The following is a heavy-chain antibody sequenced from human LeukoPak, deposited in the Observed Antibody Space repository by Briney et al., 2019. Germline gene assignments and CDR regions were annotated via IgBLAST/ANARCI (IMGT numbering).Heavy chain of an antibody. CDR3: ARGPRGIVNYYYMDV. J-gene: IGHJ6*03. D-gene: IGHD2-21*01. CDR1: EFTFTDYC. Sequence: ASVKVSCKASEFTFTDYCMHWVRQAPGQGLEWMGRIKPNNGDANYAQKFQGRVTMTRDTSISTAYMELSRLRSDDTAVYYCARGPRGIVNYYYMDVWGKGTTVTVSS. CDR2: IKPNNGDA. V-gene: IGHV1-2*06.